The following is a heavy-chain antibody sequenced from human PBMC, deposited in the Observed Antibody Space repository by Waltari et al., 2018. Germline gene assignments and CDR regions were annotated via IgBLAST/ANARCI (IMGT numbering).Heavy chain of an antibody. CDR1: GFTVSGHG. D-gene: IGHD3-16*01. Sequence: QVQLVESGGGVVQPGRSLRLSCAASGFTVSGHGIHWVRQAPGRGLEWVADVWADGTHKYYADSVKGRFTISRDESENTVFLQMNSLSAEDTAVYYCARDLGWGSLDYRGQGVLVTVSS. J-gene: IGHJ4*03. CDR3: ARDLGWGSLDY. V-gene: IGHV3-33*08. CDR2: VWADGTHK.